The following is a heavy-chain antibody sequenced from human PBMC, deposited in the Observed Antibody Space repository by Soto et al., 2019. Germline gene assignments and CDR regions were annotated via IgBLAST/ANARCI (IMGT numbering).Heavy chain of an antibody. CDR2: ISSSGSTI. Sequence: GGSLRLSCAASGFTFSDYYMSWIRQAPGKGLEWVSYISSSGSTIYYADSVKGRFTISRDNAKNSLYLQMNSLRAEDTAVYYCAIDLGYCSSTSCYGGAFDIWGQGTMVTVSS. V-gene: IGHV3-11*01. CDR3: AIDLGYCSSTSCYGGAFDI. CDR1: GFTFSDYY. D-gene: IGHD2-2*01. J-gene: IGHJ3*02.